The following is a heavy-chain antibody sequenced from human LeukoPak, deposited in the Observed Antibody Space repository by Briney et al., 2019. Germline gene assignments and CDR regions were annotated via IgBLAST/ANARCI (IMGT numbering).Heavy chain of an antibody. J-gene: IGHJ4*02. D-gene: IGHD3-16*01. V-gene: IGHV1-46*03. CDR2: INPSGGST. CDR1: GYTFTGYY. CDR3: AIIGGVDFDY. Sequence: ASVKVSCKASGYTFTGYYMHWVRQAPGQGLEWMGIINPSGGSTSYAQKFQGRVTITRNTSISTAYMELSSLRSEDTAVYYCAIIGGVDFDYWGQGTLVTVSS.